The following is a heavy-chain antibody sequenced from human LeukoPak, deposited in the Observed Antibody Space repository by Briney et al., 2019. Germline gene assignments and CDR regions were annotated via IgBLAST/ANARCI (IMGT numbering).Heavy chain of an antibody. CDR2: IYTSEST. V-gene: IGHV4-4*07. CDR3: ARTRYYYNSRSYGAPYYFDY. Sequence: SETLSLTCTVSGGSISSYYWSWIRQPAGKGLEWIGRIYTSESTNYNPSLKSRVTMSVDTSKNQFSLKLSSVTAADTAVYYCARTRYYYNSRSYGAPYYFDYWGQGTLVTVSS. J-gene: IGHJ4*02. D-gene: IGHD3-10*01. CDR1: GGSISSYY.